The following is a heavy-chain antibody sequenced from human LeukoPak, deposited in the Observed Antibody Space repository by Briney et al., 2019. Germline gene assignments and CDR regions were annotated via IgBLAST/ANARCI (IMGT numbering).Heavy chain of an antibody. CDR2: IYTSGST. J-gene: IGHJ5*02. CDR1: GGSISSYY. CDR3: ARGHYDFWSGPHNWFDP. Sequence: PSETLSLTCTVSGGSISSYYWSWIRQPAGKGLEWIGRIYTSGSTNYNPSLKSRVTMSVDTSKNQFSLKLSSVTAADTAVYYCARGHYDFWSGPHNWFDPWGQGTLVTVSS. V-gene: IGHV4-4*07. D-gene: IGHD3-3*01.